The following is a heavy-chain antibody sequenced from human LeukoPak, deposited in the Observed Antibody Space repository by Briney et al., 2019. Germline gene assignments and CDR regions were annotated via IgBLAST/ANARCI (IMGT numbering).Heavy chain of an antibody. CDR3: AKDTIPFSVAVWLGSFDY. Sequence: PGGSLRLSCAASRFTFNDYGMSWVRQAPGKGLEWGSAISGSGGSTYYADSVKGRFTISRDNSKNTLYLQMNSLRAEDTAVYYCAKDTIPFSVAVWLGSFDYWGQGTLVTVSS. J-gene: IGHJ4*02. CDR1: RFTFNDYG. D-gene: IGHD6-19*01. CDR2: ISGSGGST. V-gene: IGHV3-23*01.